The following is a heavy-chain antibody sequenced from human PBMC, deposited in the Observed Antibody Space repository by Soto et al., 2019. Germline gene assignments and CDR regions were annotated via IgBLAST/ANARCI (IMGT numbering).Heavy chain of an antibody. V-gene: IGHV3-23*01. Sequence: QWLQSGGGLVQPGGSLTLSCAASGFPFGTTDMSWVRQAPGEGLEWVSTIDGSGGITFYADSVKGRFTISRDNSRNTVYLPMNSLRGDDTALYYCVKNSGWFNTWGQGALVTVSS. D-gene: IGHD3-10*01. CDR3: VKNSGWFNT. CDR2: IDGSGGIT. J-gene: IGHJ5*02. CDR1: GFPFGTTD.